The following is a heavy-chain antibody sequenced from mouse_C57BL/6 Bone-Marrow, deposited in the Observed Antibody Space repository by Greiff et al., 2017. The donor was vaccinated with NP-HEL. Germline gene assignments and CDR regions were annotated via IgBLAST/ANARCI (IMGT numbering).Heavy chain of an antibody. CDR1: GYTFTSYW. J-gene: IGHJ4*01. V-gene: IGHV1-59*01. CDR2: IDPSDSYT. Sequence: QVQLQQPGAELVRPGTSVKLSCKASGYTFTSYWMHWVKQRPGQGLEWIGVIDPSDSYTNYNQKFKGKATLTVDTSSSTAYMQLSSLTSEDSAVYYGASGPDGYYLCCAMDYGGQGTAVTVSS. D-gene: IGHD2-3*01. CDR3: ASGPDGYYLCCAMDY.